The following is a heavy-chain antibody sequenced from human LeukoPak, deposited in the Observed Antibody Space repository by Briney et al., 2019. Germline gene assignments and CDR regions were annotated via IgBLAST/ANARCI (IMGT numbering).Heavy chain of an antibody. CDR3: AKDQGKPRYSGYDWGACFDY. J-gene: IGHJ4*02. CDR2: IRYDGSNK. V-gene: IGHV3-30*02. CDR1: GFTFSSYG. Sequence: PGGSLRLSCAVSGFTFSSYGMHWVRQAPGKGLGWVAFIRYDGSNKYYADSVKGRFTISRDNSKNTLYLQMNSLRAEDTAVYYCAKDQGKPRYSGYDWGACFDYWGQGTLVTISS. D-gene: IGHD5-12*01.